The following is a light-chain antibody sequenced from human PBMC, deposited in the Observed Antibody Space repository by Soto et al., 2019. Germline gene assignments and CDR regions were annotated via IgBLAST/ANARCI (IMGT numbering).Light chain of an antibody. J-gene: IGKJ2*03. CDR2: DAS. V-gene: IGKV1-5*01. Sequence: DIQMTQSPPTLPASAGDIVTITCRASQDISRWLAWYQQKPGKAPVLLIYDASTLQGGVPSRFSGTGSATEFTLTISSLQPEDFATYYCQQYNAYYSFGQGPRWIS. CDR1: QDISRW. CDR3: QQYNAYYS.